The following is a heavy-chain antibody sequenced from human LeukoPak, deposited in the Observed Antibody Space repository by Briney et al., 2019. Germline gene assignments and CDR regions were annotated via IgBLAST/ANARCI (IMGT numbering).Heavy chain of an antibody. CDR3: ARVPRPYDYDSSILVEYYFDY. CDR2: TYYRSKWYN. Sequence: SQTLSLTCAISGDSVSSNSAAWNWIRQSPSRGLEWLGRTYYRSKWYNDYAVSVKSRITINPDTSKNQFSLKLSSVTAADTAVYYCARVPRPYDYDSSILVEYYFDYWGQGTLVTVSS. CDR1: GDSVSSNSAA. D-gene: IGHD3-22*01. J-gene: IGHJ4*02. V-gene: IGHV6-1*01.